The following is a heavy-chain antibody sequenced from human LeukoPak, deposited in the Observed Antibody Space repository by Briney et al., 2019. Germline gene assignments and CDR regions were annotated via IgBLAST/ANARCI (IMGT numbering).Heavy chain of an antibody. CDR3: ARDPYYYGSGPIG. CDR2: MNPNSGNT. CDR1: GGTFSSYA. V-gene: IGHV1-8*02. Sequence: ASVKVSCKASGGTFSSYAISWVRQATGQGLEWMGWMNPNSGNTGYAQKFQGRVTMTRNTSISTAYMELSSLRSEDTAVYYCARDPYYYGSGPIGWGQGTLVTVSS. D-gene: IGHD3-10*01. J-gene: IGHJ4*02.